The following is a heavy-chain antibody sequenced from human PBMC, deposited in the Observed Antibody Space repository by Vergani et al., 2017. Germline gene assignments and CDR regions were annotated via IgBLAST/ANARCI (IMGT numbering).Heavy chain of an antibody. CDR1: GGSFKDYW. Sequence: QAQLQQWGAGLLKPSETLSLTCAIHGGSFKDYWWTWIRQPRGKGLEWIGEIRHVGIIHYSPHLKSRATISIDTSTPQFSLNLRSVTAADTAVYYCARERYCTNGVCFTLFDVWGQGALVTVSS. D-gene: IGHD2-8*01. CDR3: ARERYCTNGVCFTLFDV. CDR2: IRHVGII. V-gene: IGHV4-34*01. J-gene: IGHJ4*02.